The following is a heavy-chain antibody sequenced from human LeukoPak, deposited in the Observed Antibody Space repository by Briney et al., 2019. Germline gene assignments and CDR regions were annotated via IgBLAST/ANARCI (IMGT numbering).Heavy chain of an antibody. V-gene: IGHV4-34*01. CDR2: INHSGST. CDR1: GGSFSGYY. CDR3: ARASFHCSGGSCYSPFDY. Sequence: PSETLSLTCAVYGGSFSGYYWSWIRQPPGKGLEWIGEINHSGSTNHNPSLKSRVTISVDTSKNQFSLKLSSVTAADTAVYYCARASFHCSGGSCYSPFDYWGQGTLVTVSS. D-gene: IGHD2-15*01. J-gene: IGHJ4*02.